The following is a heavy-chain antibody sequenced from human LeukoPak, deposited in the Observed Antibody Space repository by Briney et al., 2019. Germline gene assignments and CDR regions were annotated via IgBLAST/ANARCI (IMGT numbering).Heavy chain of an antibody. CDR3: ARVDDFWSGNGWFDP. J-gene: IGHJ5*02. D-gene: IGHD3-3*01. Sequence: SETLSLTCSVSGVSISSSSSYWGWIRQPPGKGLEWIGSIYYSGYTYYNPSLKSRVTISVDTSKNQFSLKLSSVTAADTAVYYCARVDDFWSGNGWFDPWGQGTLVTVSS. CDR2: IYYSGYT. V-gene: IGHV4-39*07. CDR1: GVSISSSSSY.